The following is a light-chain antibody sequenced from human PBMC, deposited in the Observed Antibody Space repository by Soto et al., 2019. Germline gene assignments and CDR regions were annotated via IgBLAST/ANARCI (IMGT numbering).Light chain of an antibody. CDR2: GAY. V-gene: IGKV3-15*01. J-gene: IGKJ5*01. CDR1: QSVSSN. CDR3: QQDNNWPPIT. Sequence: VMTQFPATLSLSPGDSATLSCRASQSVSSNLAWYQQKPRQAPRLLIYGAYTRATGIPARFSGSGSGTEFTPTISSLQSEDFAVYYCQQDNNWPPITFGQGTRLEIK.